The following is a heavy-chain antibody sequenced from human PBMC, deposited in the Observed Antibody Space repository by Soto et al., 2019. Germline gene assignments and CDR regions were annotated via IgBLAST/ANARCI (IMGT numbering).Heavy chain of an antibody. CDR2: IIPIFGTA. D-gene: IGHD3-3*01. CDR3: ASLWYYDFWGGYREDAFDI. J-gene: IGHJ3*02. V-gene: IGHV1-69*06. Sequence: ASVKVSCKASGGTFSSYAISWLRQAPGQGLEWMGGIIPIFGTANYAQKCQGRVTITADKTTSTPYIELSSLRSEDTAVYYCASLWYYDFWGGYREDAFDIWGQGTMVTVSS. CDR1: GGTFSSYA.